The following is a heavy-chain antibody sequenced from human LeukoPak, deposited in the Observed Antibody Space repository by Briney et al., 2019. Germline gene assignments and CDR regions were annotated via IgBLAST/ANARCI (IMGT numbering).Heavy chain of an antibody. V-gene: IGHV5-51*01. CDR2: IYLGDSDT. J-gene: IGHJ3*02. CDR3: ARHSSGWYFTGSDAFDI. CDR1: GYSFTSYW. D-gene: IGHD6-19*01. Sequence: GESLKISCKGSGYSFTSYWIGWVRQMPGKGLEWMGIIYLGDSDTRYSPSFQGQVTISADKSISTAYLQWSSLKASDTAMYYCARHSSGWYFTGSDAFDIWGQGTMVTVSS.